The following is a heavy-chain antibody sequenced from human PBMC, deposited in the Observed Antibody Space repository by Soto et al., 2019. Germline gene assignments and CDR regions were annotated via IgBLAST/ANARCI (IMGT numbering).Heavy chain of an antibody. V-gene: IGHV3-23*01. CDR1: GFTFSSYA. J-gene: IGHJ4*02. CDR2: ISGSGGST. Sequence: GGSLRLSCAASGFTFSSYAMSWVRQAPGKGLEWVSAISGSGGSTYYADSVKGRFTISRDNSKNTLYLQMNSLRAEDTAVYYWAKNDPYDSSGYYYPPEYSFDYGGKGTLVTVSS. D-gene: IGHD3-22*01. CDR3: AKNDPYDSSGYYYPPEYSFDY.